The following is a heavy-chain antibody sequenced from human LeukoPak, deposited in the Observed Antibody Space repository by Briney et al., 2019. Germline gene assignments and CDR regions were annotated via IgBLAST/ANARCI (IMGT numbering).Heavy chain of an antibody. CDR3: ARTRVGATDLDY. D-gene: IGHD1-26*01. V-gene: IGHV4-39*07. J-gene: IGHJ4*02. CDR2: IYYSGST. CDR1: GGSISSSSYY. Sequence: SETLSLTCTVSGGSISSSSYYWGWIRQPPGKGLEWIGSIYYSGSTYYNPSLKSRVTMSVDTSKNQFSLKLSSVTAADTAVYYCARTRVGATDLDYWGQGTLVTVSS.